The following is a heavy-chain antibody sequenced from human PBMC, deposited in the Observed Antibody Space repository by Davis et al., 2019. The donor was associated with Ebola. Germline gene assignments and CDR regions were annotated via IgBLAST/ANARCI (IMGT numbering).Heavy chain of an antibody. V-gene: IGHV3-33*01. CDR1: GFTFSSYG. CDR2: IWYDGSNK. Sequence: GESLKISCAASGFTFSSYGMHWVRQAPGKGLEWVAVIWYDGSNKYYADSVKGRFTISRDNAKNSLYLQMNSLRAEDTAVHYCARQSDYWGQGTLVTVSS. J-gene: IGHJ4*02. CDR3: ARQSDY.